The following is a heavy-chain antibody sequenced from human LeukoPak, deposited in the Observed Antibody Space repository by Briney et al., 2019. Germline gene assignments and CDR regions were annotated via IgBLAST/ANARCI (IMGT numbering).Heavy chain of an antibody. V-gene: IGHV3-66*02. J-gene: IGHJ4*02. CDR3: AREGGGGDFDY. D-gene: IGHD3-16*01. CDR2: IYSGSRT. Sequence: PGGSLRLSCAASGFIFSGYCMHWVRQAPGKGLEWVSVIYSGSRTYYTDSVEGRFTISRDSSKNTLYLQMNSLRPEDTAVYYCAREGGGGDFDYWGQGTLVTVSS. CDR1: GFIFSGYC.